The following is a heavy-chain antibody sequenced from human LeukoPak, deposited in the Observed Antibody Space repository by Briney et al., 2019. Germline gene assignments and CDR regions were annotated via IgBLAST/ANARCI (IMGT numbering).Heavy chain of an antibody. J-gene: IGHJ5*02. CDR1: GFTFSSYK. D-gene: IGHD6-13*01. V-gene: IGHV3-48*03. CDR2: ISSSGSTI. CDR3: ARGGYSSSWYSS. Sequence: GGSLRLSCAASGFTFSSYKMNWVRQAPGKGLEWVSYISSSGSTIYYADSVKGRFTISRDNAKNSLYLQMNSLRAEDTAVYYCARGGYSSSWYSSWGQGTLVTVSS.